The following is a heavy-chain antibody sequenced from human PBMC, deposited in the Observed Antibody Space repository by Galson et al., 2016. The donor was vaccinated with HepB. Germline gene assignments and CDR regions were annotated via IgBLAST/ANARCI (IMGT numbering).Heavy chain of an antibody. CDR2: IDWDGDS. Sequence: PALVKPTQTLTLTCAFSGFSLSTSGMRVNWIRQPPGKALEWLARIDWDGDSFYSPSLETRLNISKDISKNEVVLTMTNTDPVDTGTYYGARAGSWNGMDVWGQGTTIIVSS. CDR1: GFSLSTSGMR. D-gene: IGHD6-25*01. J-gene: IGHJ6*02. CDR3: ARAGSWNGMDV. V-gene: IGHV2-70*04.